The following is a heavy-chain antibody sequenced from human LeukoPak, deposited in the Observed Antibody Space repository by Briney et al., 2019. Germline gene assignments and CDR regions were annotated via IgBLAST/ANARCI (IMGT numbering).Heavy chain of an antibody. V-gene: IGHV3-74*01. Sequence: GGSLRLYGAASGFTFSSYWMHWVGQAPGKGLVGVSRINSDGSSTRHADSVKGRFTISRDNAKNTLYLQMNSLGAEDTAAHYCISGGMFGGFWDNYYMDVWGKRTTVTASS. CDR3: ISGGMFGGFWDNYYMDV. CDR1: GFTFSSYW. D-gene: IGHD3-10*01. J-gene: IGHJ6*03. CDR2: INSDGSST.